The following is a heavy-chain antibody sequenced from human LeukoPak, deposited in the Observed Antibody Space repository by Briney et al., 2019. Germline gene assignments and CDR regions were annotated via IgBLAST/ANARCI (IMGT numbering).Heavy chain of an antibody. CDR1: GYTFTGYY. D-gene: IGHD2-15*01. CDR2: INPNSGGT. CDR3: ARDPSGGIFDY. Sequence: GASVKVSCKASGYTFTGYYMHWVRQAPGRGLEWMGWINPNSGGTNYAQKFQDRVTMTRDTSISTVYMELSRLRFDDTAVYYCARDPSGGIFDYWGQGTLVTVSS. V-gene: IGHV1-2*02. J-gene: IGHJ4*02.